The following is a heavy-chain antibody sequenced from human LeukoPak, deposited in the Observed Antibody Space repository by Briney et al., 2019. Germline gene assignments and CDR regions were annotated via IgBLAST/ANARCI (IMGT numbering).Heavy chain of an antibody. CDR2: ISYVGQT. CDR3: ARLVYSDPNYFDE. D-gene: IGHD1-26*01. V-gene: IGHV4-39*01. Sequence: SETLSLTCTVSGGSIDNSNGYFWVWLRQPPGKGLEWIGSISYVGQTFYNSSLESRVSLSVAKSRNQFSLRLRSVTAADTAVFYCARLVYSDPNYFDEWGQGSLVTVSS. CDR1: GGSIDNSNGYF. J-gene: IGHJ4*02.